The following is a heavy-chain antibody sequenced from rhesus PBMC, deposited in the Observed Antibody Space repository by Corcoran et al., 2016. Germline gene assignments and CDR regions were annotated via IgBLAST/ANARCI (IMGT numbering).Heavy chain of an antibody. D-gene: IGHD5-24*01. J-gene: IGHJ4*01. CDR2: ITTYNGNK. Sequence: QVQLVQAVAEIQQPGASVQLSCQASGYTFTRYYLHRVRQAPGHGLEWIGQITTYNGNKGNAQNIQGRVTITPDTSTRTCDREVSRGRYEDTAVYYGTSAKIQWVPYFDYWGQGVLVTVSS. CDR1: GYTFTRYY. CDR3: TSAKIQWVPYFDY. V-gene: IGHV1-180*01.